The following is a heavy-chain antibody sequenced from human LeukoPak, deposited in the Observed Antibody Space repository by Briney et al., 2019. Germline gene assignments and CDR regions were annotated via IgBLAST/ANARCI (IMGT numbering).Heavy chain of an antibody. CDR3: ARDGRITIPNDFWSGYYSPIMDV. J-gene: IGHJ6*03. D-gene: IGHD3-3*01. CDR1: GGSISSGDYY. Sequence: SQTLSLTCTVSGGSISSGDYYWSWVRQPPGKVLEWIGDIYYSGSTYYNPSLKSRVNISVDTSKNQFSLKLSSVTAADTAVYYCARDGRITIPNDFWSGYYSPIMDVWGRGTTVTVSS. CDR2: IYYSGST. V-gene: IGHV4-30-4*08.